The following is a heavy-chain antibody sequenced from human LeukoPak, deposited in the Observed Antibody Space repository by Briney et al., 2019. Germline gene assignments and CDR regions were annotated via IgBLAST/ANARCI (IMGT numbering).Heavy chain of an antibody. CDR2: ISSSSSYI. Sequence: PGGSLRLSCAASGFTFSSYSMNWVRQAPGKGLEWVSSISSSSSYIYYADSVKGRFTISRDNAKNSLYLQMNSLRAEDTAVYYCARASPSRPFGGVIAPGDYWGQGTLVTVSS. V-gene: IGHV3-21*01. CDR1: GFTFSSYS. CDR3: ARASPSRPFGGVIAPGDY. D-gene: IGHD3-16*02. J-gene: IGHJ4*02.